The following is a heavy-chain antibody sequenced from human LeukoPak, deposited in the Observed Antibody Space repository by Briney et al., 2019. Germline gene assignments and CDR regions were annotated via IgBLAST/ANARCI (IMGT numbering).Heavy chain of an antibody. CDR2: ISYDGNSK. CDR1: GFTFNTFG. Sequence: GRSLRLSCAASGFTFNTFGMHWVRQAPGKGLEWVAVISYDGNSKYYVDSVKGRFTISRDNSKNTLYLQMNSLRAEDTAVYYCALGYCSGGSCYGDEYFQHWGQGTLVTVSS. D-gene: IGHD2-15*01. J-gene: IGHJ1*01. V-gene: IGHV3-30*03. CDR3: ALGYCSGGSCYGDEYFQH.